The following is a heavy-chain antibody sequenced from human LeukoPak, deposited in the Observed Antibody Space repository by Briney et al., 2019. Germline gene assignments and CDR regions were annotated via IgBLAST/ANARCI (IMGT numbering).Heavy chain of an antibody. CDR2: IYYSGST. Sequence: SETLSLTCAVSGGSISSGGYSWSWIRQPPGKGLEWIGYIYYSGSTNYNPSLKSRVTISVDTSKNQFSLKLSSVTAADTAVYYCARGVGSTKAFDYWGQGTLVTVSS. V-gene: IGHV4-61*08. J-gene: IGHJ4*02. CDR3: ARGVGSTKAFDY. CDR1: GGSISSGGYS. D-gene: IGHD2-2*01.